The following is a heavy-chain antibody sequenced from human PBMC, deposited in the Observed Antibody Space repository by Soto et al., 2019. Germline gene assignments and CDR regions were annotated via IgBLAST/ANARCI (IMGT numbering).Heavy chain of an antibody. CDR1: GFTFSSHA. CDR3: AECRGAGGEKIYYHYGMDV. D-gene: IGHD1-26*01. J-gene: IGHJ6*02. CDR2: ISGSGGTT. V-gene: IGHV3-23*01. Sequence: EVQLLESGGGLVQPGGSLRLSCAASGFTFSSHAMSWVRQAPGKGLEWVSGISGSGGTTYHADSVKGRFTISRDNSKNTLSLEMNSLGAEDTGVYYCAECRGAGGEKIYYHYGMDVWGQGTTVTVSS.